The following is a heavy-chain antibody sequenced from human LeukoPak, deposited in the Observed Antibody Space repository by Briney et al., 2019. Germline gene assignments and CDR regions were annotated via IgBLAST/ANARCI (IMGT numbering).Heavy chain of an antibody. CDR2: VIDSGDVT. V-gene: IGHV3-23*01. Sequence: GGSLRLSCAASGFTFNSYAMSWVRQAPGKGLEWVSGVIDSGDVTYYANSVKGRFTISRDNSKNTLYLQMNSLRAEDTALYYCAKLGGQEVYNYYVAVWGKGTTVAVSS. D-gene: IGHD3-16*01. CDR1: GFTFNSYA. CDR3: AKLGGQEVYNYYVAV. J-gene: IGHJ6*03.